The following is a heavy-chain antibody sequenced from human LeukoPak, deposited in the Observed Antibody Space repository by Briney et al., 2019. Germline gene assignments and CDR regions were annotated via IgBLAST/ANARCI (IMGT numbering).Heavy chain of an antibody. CDR2: IYSGGST. D-gene: IGHD6-19*01. J-gene: IGHJ4*02. V-gene: IGHV3-66*01. CDR3: ARDRVAVAGTADYFDY. CDR1: GFTVSSNY. Sequence: GGSLRLSCAASGFTVSSNYMSWVRQAPGKGLEWVSVIYSGGSTCYADSVKGRFTISRDNSKNTLYLQMNSLRAEDTAVYYCARDRVAVAGTADYFDYWGQGTLVTVSS.